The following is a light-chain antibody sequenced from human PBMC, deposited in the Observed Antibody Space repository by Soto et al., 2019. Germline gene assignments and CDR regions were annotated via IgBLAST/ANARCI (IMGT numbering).Light chain of an antibody. CDR3: ALXXXXXXXV. CDR1: SGSVSILSY. Sequence: QTVVTQEPSFSVSPGGTVTLTCGLTSGSVSILSYPSWYQQTPGQAPRTLIYSTNTRSSGVPDRFSGSILGTKAALTIAGXXXXXXSXYYCALXXXXXXXVFGXGT. J-gene: IGLJ3*02. CDR2: STN. V-gene: IGLV8-61*01.